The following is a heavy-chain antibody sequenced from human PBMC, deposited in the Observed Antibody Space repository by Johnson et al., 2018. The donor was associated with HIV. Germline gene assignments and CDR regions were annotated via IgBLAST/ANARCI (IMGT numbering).Heavy chain of an antibody. CDR3: ARDHTPVTGTTYHDAVEI. V-gene: IGHV3-20*04. D-gene: IGHD1-7*01. Sequence: VQLVESGGGVVRPGGSLRLSCAASGFTFDDYGMSWVRQAPGKGLEWVSGINWNGAGTGYADSVKGRFTISRDNAKKSLYLQMNSLRAEDTALYYCARDHTPVTGTTYHDAVEIWGQGTMVTVSS. J-gene: IGHJ3*02. CDR2: INWNGAGT. CDR1: GFTFDDYG.